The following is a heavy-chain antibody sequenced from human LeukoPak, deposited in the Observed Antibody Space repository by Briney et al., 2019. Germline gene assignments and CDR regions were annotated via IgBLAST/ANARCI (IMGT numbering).Heavy chain of an antibody. CDR2: IYSGGST. J-gene: IGHJ4*02. Sequence: GGSLRLSCAASGFIVSSNYMTWVRQAPGKGLEWVSVIYSGGSTYYADSVKGRFTIFRDNSKNTLYLQMNSLRTEDTAVYYCARDDVTTTFDYWGQGTLVTVSS. CDR1: GFIVSSNY. CDR3: ARDDVTTTFDY. V-gene: IGHV3-66*02. D-gene: IGHD4-17*01.